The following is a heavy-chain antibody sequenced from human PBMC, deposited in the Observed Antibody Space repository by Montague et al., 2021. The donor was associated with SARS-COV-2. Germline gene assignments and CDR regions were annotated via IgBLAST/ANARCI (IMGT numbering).Heavy chain of an antibody. CDR3: VRDHPYGGPRGAYDI. D-gene: IGHD4-23*01. CDR1: GGSITGYY. V-gene: IGHV4-59*01. CDR2: IYDDGAV. Sequence: SETLSLTCTVSGGSITGYYWSWLRRSPGKGLEWIAYIYDDGAVNYNPSLGSRVTISTDTSKNQLSLKVNSVTAADTAVYYCVRDHPYGGPRGAYDIWGRGTVVTVSS. J-gene: IGHJ3*02.